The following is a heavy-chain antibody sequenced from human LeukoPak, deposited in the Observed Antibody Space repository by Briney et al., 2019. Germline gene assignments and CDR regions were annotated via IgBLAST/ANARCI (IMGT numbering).Heavy chain of an antibody. Sequence: PGGSLRLSCAASGFSFSAYGVHWVRQAPGKGLEWVAVIWYDGSSKDYADSVKGRFTFSRDNSKNTLYLQMNSLTVEDTAVYSCARSKSSSLIDYWGQGTLVTVSS. J-gene: IGHJ4*02. D-gene: IGHD6-13*01. CDR3: ARSKSSSLIDY. CDR2: IWYDGSSK. CDR1: GFSFSAYG. V-gene: IGHV3-33*01.